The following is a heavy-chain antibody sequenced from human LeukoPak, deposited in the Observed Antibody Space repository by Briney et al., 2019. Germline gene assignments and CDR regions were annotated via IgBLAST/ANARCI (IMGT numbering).Heavy chain of an antibody. CDR1: GFAFSTYA. CDR3: ARALDEGARFDY. D-gene: IGHD3-16*01. CDR2: ISYDGSNK. V-gene: IGHV3-30-3*01. Sequence: GGSLRLSCAASGFAFSTYAMHWVRQAPGRGLEWVAVISYDGSNKYYADSVKGRFTISRDNSRNTLYLQMNSLRAEDTAVYYCARALDEGARFDYWGQGTLVTVSS. J-gene: IGHJ4*02.